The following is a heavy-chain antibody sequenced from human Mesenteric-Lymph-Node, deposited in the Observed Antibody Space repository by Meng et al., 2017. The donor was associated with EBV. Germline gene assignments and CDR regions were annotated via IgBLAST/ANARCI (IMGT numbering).Heavy chain of an antibody. Sequence: VWLGQVGAWVKKPGSSGKVSCKASGGTFSRFAIHWVRLAPGQGLEWMAGIIPLFSTTNYAQNFQGRVTITADASTSTAYMEVSSLRSDDTAVYYCAISDGWDISWGQGTLVTVSS. J-gene: IGHJ5*02. CDR3: AISDGWDIS. V-gene: IGHV1-69*01. D-gene: IGHD5-24*01. CDR1: GGTFSRFA. CDR2: IIPLFSTT.